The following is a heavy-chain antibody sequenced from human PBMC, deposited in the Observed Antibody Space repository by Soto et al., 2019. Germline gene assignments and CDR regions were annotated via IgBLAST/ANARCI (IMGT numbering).Heavy chain of an antibody. CDR2: IYHRGST. CDR1: GASISSSNW. J-gene: IGHJ4*02. CDR3: ARGSYSSNFDY. D-gene: IGHD6-13*01. Sequence: SETLSLTCAVSGASISSSNWWSWVRQPPGKGLEWIGEIYHRGSTNYNPSLETRVTVSVDKSKNQFSLHLSSVTAADTAVYYCARGSYSSNFDYWGQGTLVTVSS. V-gene: IGHV4-4*02.